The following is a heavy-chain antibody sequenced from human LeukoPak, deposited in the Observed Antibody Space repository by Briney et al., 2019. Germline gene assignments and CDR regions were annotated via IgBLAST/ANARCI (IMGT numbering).Heavy chain of an antibody. CDR2: ISSSSNYI. V-gene: IGHV3-21*01. CDR3: ARDDRYYYDSSGYPYYFDY. CDR1: GFTFSTYT. Sequence: PGGSLRLSCAASGFTFSTYTLNWVRQAPGKGLEWVSSISSSSNYIYYADSVKGRFTISRDNAKNSLYLQMNSLRAEDTAVYYCARDDRYYYDSSGYPYYFDYWGQGTLVTVSS. D-gene: IGHD3-22*01. J-gene: IGHJ4*02.